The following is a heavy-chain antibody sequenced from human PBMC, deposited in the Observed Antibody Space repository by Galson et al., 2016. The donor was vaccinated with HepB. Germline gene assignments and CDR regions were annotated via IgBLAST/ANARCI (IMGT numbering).Heavy chain of an antibody. J-gene: IGHJ4*02. Sequence: SCKASGYTFTTYAITWVRQAPGQGLEWMGWINPYNGNIQYARKVQGRVTMTTDTSTSTAYMELRSLRFDDTAVYYCARRYSSGWYVYFDYWGQGTLVTVSS. V-gene: IGHV1-18*04. D-gene: IGHD6-19*01. CDR2: INPYNGNI. CDR3: ARRYSSGWYVYFDY. CDR1: GYTFTTYA.